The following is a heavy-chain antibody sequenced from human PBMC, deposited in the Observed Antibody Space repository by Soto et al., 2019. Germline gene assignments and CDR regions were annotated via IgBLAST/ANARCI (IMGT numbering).Heavy chain of an antibody. J-gene: IGHJ5*02. Sequence: ESGGGVVQPGRSLRLSCAASGFTFSSYAMHWVRQAPGKGLEWVAVISYDGSNKYYADSVKGRFTISRDNSKNTLYLQMNSLRAEDTAVYYCARDYIVVVPAAYNWFDPWGQGTLVTVSS. CDR1: GFTFSSYA. D-gene: IGHD2-2*01. V-gene: IGHV3-30-3*01. CDR3: ARDYIVVVPAAYNWFDP. CDR2: ISYDGSNK.